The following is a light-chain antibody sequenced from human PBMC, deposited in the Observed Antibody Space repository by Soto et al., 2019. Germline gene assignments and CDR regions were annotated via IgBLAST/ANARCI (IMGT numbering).Light chain of an antibody. Sequence: QSVLTQPPSVSGAPGQRVTISCTGSSSNIGAGYEVHWYQQLPGTAPKLLIYGNSNRPSGVPDRFSGSKSGTSASLAITGLQAEDEADYYCQSYDSSLSGREVFGTGTKLTVL. V-gene: IGLV1-40*01. J-gene: IGLJ1*01. CDR1: SSNIGAGYE. CDR2: GNS. CDR3: QSYDSSLSGREV.